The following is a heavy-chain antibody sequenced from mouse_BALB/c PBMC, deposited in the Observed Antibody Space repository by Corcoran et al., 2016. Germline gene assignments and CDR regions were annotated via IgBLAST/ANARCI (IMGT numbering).Heavy chain of an antibody. Sequence: QVTLKESGPGILQPSQTLSLTCSFSGFSLSTSGMGVSWIRQPSGKGLEWLAHIYWDDDKRYNPSLKSRLTISKVTSSNQVFLKITSVDTADTATYYCARIYYGNYYAMDYWGQGTSVTVSS. CDR1: GFSLSTSGMG. D-gene: IGHD2-1*01. V-gene: IGHV8-12*01. CDR2: IYWDDDK. J-gene: IGHJ4*01. CDR3: ARIYYGNYYAMDY.